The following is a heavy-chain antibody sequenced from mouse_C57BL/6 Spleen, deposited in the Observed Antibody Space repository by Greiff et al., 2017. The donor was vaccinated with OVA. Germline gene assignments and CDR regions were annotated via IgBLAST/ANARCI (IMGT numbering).Heavy chain of an antibody. CDR1: CYAFSSYW. Sequence: QVQLQQSGAELVKPGASVQISCTASCYAFSSYWMNWVKQRPGKGLEWIGQIYPGDGDTNYNGKFKGKATLTADKSSSTAYMQLSSLTSEDSAVYFCASTGYWYFDVWGTGTTVTVSS. CDR2: IYPGDGDT. CDR3: ASTGYWYFDV. J-gene: IGHJ1*03. V-gene: IGHV1-80*01.